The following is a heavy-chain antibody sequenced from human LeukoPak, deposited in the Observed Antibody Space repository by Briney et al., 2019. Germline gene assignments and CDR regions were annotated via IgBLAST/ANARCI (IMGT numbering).Heavy chain of an antibody. CDR2: ISGSGGST. CDR1: GFAFSSYA. D-gene: IGHD6-19*01. J-gene: IGHJ4*02. CDR3: AKDLIAVAGTESDY. Sequence: GGSLRLSCAASGFAFSSYAMSWVRQAPGKGLEWVSAISGSGGSTYYADSVKGRFTISRDNSKNTLYLQMNSLRAEDTAVYYCAKDLIAVAGTESDYWGQGTLVTVSS. V-gene: IGHV3-23*01.